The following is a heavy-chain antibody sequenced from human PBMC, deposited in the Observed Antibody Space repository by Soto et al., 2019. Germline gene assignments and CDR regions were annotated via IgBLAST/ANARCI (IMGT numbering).Heavy chain of an antibody. Sequence: GASVKVSCKASGGTFSSYTISWVRQAPGQGLEWMGRIIPILGIANYAQKFQGRVTITADKSTSTAYMELSSLRSEDTAVYYCARDHRPGGSNKPFDYWGQGTLVTVSS. CDR3: ARDHRPGGSNKPFDY. V-gene: IGHV1-69*04. J-gene: IGHJ4*02. CDR2: IIPILGIA. D-gene: IGHD2-15*01. CDR1: GGTFSSYT.